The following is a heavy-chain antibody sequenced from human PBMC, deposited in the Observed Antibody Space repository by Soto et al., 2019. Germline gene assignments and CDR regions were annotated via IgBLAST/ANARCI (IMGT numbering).Heavy chain of an antibody. V-gene: IGHV2-5*02. J-gene: IGHJ4*02. CDR1: GFSLSTSGEG. Sequence: QITLKESGPTLVKPTQTLTLTCTFSGFSLSTSGEGVGWVRQPPGQALEWLVSIYWDDNERNSPSLKSRLSITKATSRNQVVLTMTNMDPVDTATYSCAHIRRAGGSCFDYWGQGTLVTVSS. D-gene: IGHD2-15*01. CDR3: AHIRRAGGSCFDY. CDR2: IYWDDNE.